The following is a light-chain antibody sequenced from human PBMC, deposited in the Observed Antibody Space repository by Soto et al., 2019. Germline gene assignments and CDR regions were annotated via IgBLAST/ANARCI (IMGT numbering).Light chain of an antibody. CDR2: DAS. Sequence: ELVVTQSPATLSLSPGESVTLSCGASQSVGSNLGWYQQKPGQAPRLLLYDASTRATGIPDRFSGSGSGTDLNLTISRLEPEDFAVYYCRKYGNSPLTCGAGTKVDIK. V-gene: IGKV3D-20*01. J-gene: IGKJ4*01. CDR3: RKYGNSPLT. CDR1: QSVGSN.